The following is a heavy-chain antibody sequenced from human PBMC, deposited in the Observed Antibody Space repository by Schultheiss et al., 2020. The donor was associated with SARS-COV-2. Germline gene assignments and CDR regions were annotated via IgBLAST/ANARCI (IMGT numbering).Heavy chain of an antibody. Sequence: GESLKISCAASGFRFSDLWMNWVRQAPGKGLEWVGRVKSKADGGTTDYAAPVKGRFSISRDDSKNTLYLQMNSLRAEDTAVYYCARDWSGSFDYWGQGTLVTVSS. CDR1: GFRFSDLW. CDR3: ARDWSGSFDY. V-gene: IGHV3-15*07. D-gene: IGHD1-26*01. CDR2: VKSKADGGTT. J-gene: IGHJ4*02.